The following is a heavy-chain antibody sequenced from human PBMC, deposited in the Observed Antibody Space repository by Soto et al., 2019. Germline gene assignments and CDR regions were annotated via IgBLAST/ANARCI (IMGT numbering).Heavy chain of an antibody. V-gene: IGHV1-18*04. CDR3: AREPKVVPAAKEDGYYYYGMDV. Sequence: QVQLVQSGAEVKKPGASVKVSCKASGYTFTSYGISCVRQAPGQGLEWMGWISAYNGNTNYAQKLQGRVTMTTDTSTSTAYMELRSLRSDDTAVYYGAREPKVVPAAKEDGYYYYGMDVWGQGTTVTVSS. CDR1: GYTFTSYG. D-gene: IGHD2-2*01. CDR2: ISAYNGNT. J-gene: IGHJ6*02.